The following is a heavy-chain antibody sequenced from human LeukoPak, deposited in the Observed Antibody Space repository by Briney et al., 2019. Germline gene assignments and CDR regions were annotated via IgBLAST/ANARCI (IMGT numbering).Heavy chain of an antibody. V-gene: IGHV4-61*02. D-gene: IGHD3-10*01. CDR1: GGSISSGSYY. CDR3: ARGNYGSGSLGFDP. Sequence: SETLSLTCTVSGGSISSGSYYWSWIRQPAGKGLEWIGRIYTSGSTNYNPSLKSRVTISVDTSKNQFSLKLSSVTAADTAVYYCARGNYGSGSLGFDPWGQGTLVTVSS. CDR2: IYTSGST. J-gene: IGHJ5*02.